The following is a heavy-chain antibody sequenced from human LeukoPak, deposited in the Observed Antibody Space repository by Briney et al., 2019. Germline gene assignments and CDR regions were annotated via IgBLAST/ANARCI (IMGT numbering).Heavy chain of an antibody. D-gene: IGHD6-13*01. Sequence: GGSLRLSCAASGFTFSSYWMSWVRQAPGKGLEWVANIKQDGSEKYYVDSVKGRFTISRDNAKNSLYLQMNSLRAEDTAVYYCARDSAIIGAAAGTGYYYYYYYMDVWGKGTTVTISS. J-gene: IGHJ6*03. CDR3: ARDSAIIGAAAGTGYYYYYYYMDV. CDR2: IKQDGSEK. V-gene: IGHV3-7*01. CDR1: GFTFSSYW.